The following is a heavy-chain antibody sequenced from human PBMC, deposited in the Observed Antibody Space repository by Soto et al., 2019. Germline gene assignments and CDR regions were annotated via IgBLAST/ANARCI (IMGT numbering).Heavy chain of an antibody. D-gene: IGHD3-10*01. J-gene: IGHJ6*02. CDR1: GGSISSYY. Sequence: SETLSLTCTVSGGSISSYYWSWIRQPPGKGLEWIGYIYYSGSTNYNPSLKSRVTISVDTSKNQFSLKLSSVTAADTAVYYCARDGITMVRGVSYYYGMDVWGQGTTVT. V-gene: IGHV4-59*01. CDR3: ARDGITMVRGVSYYYGMDV. CDR2: IYYSGST.